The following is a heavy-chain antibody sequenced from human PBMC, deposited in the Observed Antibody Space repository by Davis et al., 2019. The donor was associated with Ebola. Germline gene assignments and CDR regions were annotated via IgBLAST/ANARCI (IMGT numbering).Heavy chain of an antibody. J-gene: IGHJ5*02. CDR3: ARSSGYSHNWFDP. D-gene: IGHD5-18*01. V-gene: IGHV3-48*04. Sequence: GESLKISCAASGFTFSSYWMSWVRQAPGKGLEWVSYISSSGSTIYYADSVKGRFTISRDNAKNSLYLQMNSLRAEDTAVYYCARSSGYSHNWFDPWGQGTLVTVSS. CDR2: ISSSGSTI. CDR1: GFTFSSYW.